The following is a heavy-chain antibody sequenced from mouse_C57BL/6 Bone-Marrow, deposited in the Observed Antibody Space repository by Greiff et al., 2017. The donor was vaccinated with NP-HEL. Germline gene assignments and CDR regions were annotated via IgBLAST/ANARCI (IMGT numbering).Heavy chain of an antibody. CDR2: IRNKANGYTT. CDR3: ARYHYGSSYRYFDV. V-gene: IGHV7-3*01. D-gene: IGHD1-1*01. Sequence: EVMLVESGGGLVQPGGSLSLSCAASGFTFTDYYMSWVRQPPGKALEWLGFIRNKANGYTTEYSASVKGRFTISRDNSQSILYLQMNALRAEDSATYYCARYHYGSSYRYFDVWGTGTTVTVSS. J-gene: IGHJ1*03. CDR1: GFTFTDYY.